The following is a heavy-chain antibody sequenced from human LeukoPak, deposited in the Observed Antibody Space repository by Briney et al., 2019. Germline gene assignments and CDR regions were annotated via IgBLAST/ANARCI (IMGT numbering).Heavy chain of an antibody. Sequence: GGSLRLSCAASGFTFSSYSMNWFRQAPGKGLEWVSSISSSSGYIYYADSVKGRFTISRDNAKNSLYLQMNSLRAEDTAVYYCARLTGWLVYNWFDPWGQGTLVTVSS. J-gene: IGHJ5*02. D-gene: IGHD6-19*01. V-gene: IGHV3-21*01. CDR2: ISSSSGYI. CDR1: GFTFSSYS. CDR3: ARLTGWLVYNWFDP.